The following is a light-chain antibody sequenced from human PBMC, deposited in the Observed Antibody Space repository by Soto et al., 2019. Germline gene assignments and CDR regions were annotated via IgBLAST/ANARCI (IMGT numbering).Light chain of an antibody. J-gene: IGLJ2*01. V-gene: IGLV2-14*01. CDR3: NSYTSSSTRV. CDR2: EVN. CDR1: SSDVGGYNY. Sequence: QSALTQPASVSGSPGQSITISCTGTSSDVGGYNYVSWYQQHPGKAPKLMIYEVNNRPSGVSNRFSCSKSGNTASLTISGHQAEDEADYYCNSYTSSSTRVFGGGTKLTVL.